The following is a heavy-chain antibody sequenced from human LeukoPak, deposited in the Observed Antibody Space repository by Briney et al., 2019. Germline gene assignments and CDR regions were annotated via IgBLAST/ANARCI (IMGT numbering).Heavy chain of an antibody. Sequence: GESLKISCKGSGYSFSSYWISWVRQMPGKGLEWMGRIDPTDSYTDYSPSFQGHVTISADKSISTAYLQWSSLKASDTAMYYCASYGSGWFRNYFDYWGQGTLVTVSS. V-gene: IGHV5-10-1*01. J-gene: IGHJ4*02. D-gene: IGHD3-10*01. CDR1: GYSFSSYW. CDR2: IDPTDSYT. CDR3: ASYGSGWFRNYFDY.